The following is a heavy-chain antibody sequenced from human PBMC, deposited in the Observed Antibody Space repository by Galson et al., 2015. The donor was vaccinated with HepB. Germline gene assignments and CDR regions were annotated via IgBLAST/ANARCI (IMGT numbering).Heavy chain of an antibody. D-gene: IGHD5-18*01. Sequence: SLRLSCAASGFTFSNYGMHWVRQAPGKGLEWVTIISYDGIDKYYADSVRGRFTISRDNSKSTLYLQMNSLRAEDTAVYFCASEGYPYFFDHWGQGTLVTVSS. CDR3: ASEGYPYFFDH. CDR2: ISYDGIDK. V-gene: IGHV3-30*03. CDR1: GFTFSNYG. J-gene: IGHJ4*02.